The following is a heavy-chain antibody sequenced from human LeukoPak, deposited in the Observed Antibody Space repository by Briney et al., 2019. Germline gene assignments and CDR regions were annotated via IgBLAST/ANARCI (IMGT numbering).Heavy chain of an antibody. CDR1: GYSISSGYY. V-gene: IGHV4-4*07. Sequence: SETPSLTCTVSGYSISSGYYWSWIRQPAGKGLEYIGRIYTSGSTNYNPSLKSRVTMSVDTSKSQFSLKLSSVTAADTAVYYCARGPTTVTRAFDYWGQGTLVTVSS. J-gene: IGHJ4*02. D-gene: IGHD4-17*01. CDR3: ARGPTTVTRAFDY. CDR2: IYTSGST.